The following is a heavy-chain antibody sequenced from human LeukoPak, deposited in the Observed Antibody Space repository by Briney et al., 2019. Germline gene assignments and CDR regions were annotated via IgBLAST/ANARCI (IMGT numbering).Heavy chain of an antibody. V-gene: IGHV4-59*01. J-gene: IGHJ4*02. CDR2: IYCSGST. D-gene: IGHD3-10*01. Sequence: PSETLSLTCTVSGGSISSYYWSWIRQPPGKGLEWIGYIYCSGSTNYNPSLKSRVTISVDTSKNQFSLKLSSVTAADTAVYYCARRYYSGSGRAFDYWGQGTLVTVSS. CDR1: GGSISSYY. CDR3: ARRYYSGSGRAFDY.